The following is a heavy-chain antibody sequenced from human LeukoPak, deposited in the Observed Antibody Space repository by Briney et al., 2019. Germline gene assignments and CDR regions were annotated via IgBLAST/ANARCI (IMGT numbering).Heavy chain of an antibody. CDR1: GGSISSYY. CDR2: IYYSGST. V-gene: IGHV4-59*01. CDR3: ARARSGPSDAFDI. Sequence: SETLSLTCTVSGGSISSYYWSWIRQPPGKGLEWIGYIYYSGSTNYNPSLKSRVTISVDTSKNQFSLKLSSVTAADTAVYYCARARSGPSDAFDIWGQGTMVTVSS. J-gene: IGHJ3*02. D-gene: IGHD2-2*01.